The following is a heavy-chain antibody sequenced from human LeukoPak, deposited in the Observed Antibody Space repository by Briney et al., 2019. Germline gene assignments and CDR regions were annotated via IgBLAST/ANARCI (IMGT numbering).Heavy chain of an antibody. D-gene: IGHD5/OR15-5a*01. CDR2: IRFDGSNE. CDR3: ARQIGVSIDY. J-gene: IGHJ4*02. V-gene: IGHV3-30*02. Sequence: GGSLRLSCAASRFTFSNFDMHWVRQAQGKGLEWVTFIRFDGSNEYYADSVRGRFTISRDNSKNTLYLQMSSLRPEDTAVYYCARQIGVSIDYWGQGTLVTVSS. CDR1: RFTFSNFD.